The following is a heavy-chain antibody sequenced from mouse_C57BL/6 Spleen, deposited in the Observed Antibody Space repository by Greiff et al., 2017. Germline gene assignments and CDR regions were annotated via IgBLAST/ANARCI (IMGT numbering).Heavy chain of an antibody. Sequence: DVQLQESGPELVKPGASVKISCKASGYTFTDYNMDWVKQSHGKSLEWIGDINPNNGGTSYNQKFKGKATLTVDKSSSTAYMELRSLTSEDTAVYYCAMKGGYYGSSYEWYFDVWGTGTTVTVSS. CDR3: AMKGGYYGSSYEWYFDV. V-gene: IGHV1-18*01. CDR1: GYTFTDYN. CDR2: INPNNGGT. J-gene: IGHJ1*03. D-gene: IGHD1-1*01.